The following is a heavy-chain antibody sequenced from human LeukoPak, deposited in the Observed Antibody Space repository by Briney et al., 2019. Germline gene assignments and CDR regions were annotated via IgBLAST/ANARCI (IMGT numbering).Heavy chain of an antibody. CDR2: INPSGGST. J-gene: IGHJ6*03. Sequence: ASVKVSCKASGYTFTSYYMHWVRQAPGQGPEWMGIINPSGGSTTYAQKFQGRVTMTRDTSTSTVYMELSSLRSEDTAVYYCARDLGTTVHHSYYYYYYMDVWGKGTTVTVSS. V-gene: IGHV1-46*01. CDR1: GYTFTSYY. D-gene: IGHD4-17*01. CDR3: ARDLGTTVHHSYYYYYYMDV.